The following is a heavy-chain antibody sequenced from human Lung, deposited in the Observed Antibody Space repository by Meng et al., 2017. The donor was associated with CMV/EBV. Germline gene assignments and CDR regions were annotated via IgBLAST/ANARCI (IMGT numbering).Heavy chain of an antibody. CDR3: ASFPPPGKQWLVTDY. Sequence: QGRRQEPGPGLVKPSGTLSLTCAVSGGSISSSNWWSWVRQPPGKGLEWIGEIYHSGSTNYNPSLKSRVTISVDKSKNQFSLKLSSVTAADTAVYYCASFPPPGKQWLVTDYWGQGTLVTVSS. J-gene: IGHJ4*02. CDR1: GGSISSSNW. CDR2: IYHSGST. V-gene: IGHV4-4*02. D-gene: IGHD6-19*01.